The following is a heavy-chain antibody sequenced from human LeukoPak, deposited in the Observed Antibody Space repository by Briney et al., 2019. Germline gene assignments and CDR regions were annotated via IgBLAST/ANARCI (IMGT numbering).Heavy chain of an antibody. CDR3: AKDQLGGGYSYGYALDY. V-gene: IGHV3-30*02. J-gene: IGHJ4*02. CDR1: GFTFSSYG. CDR2: IWYGGSNK. D-gene: IGHD5-18*01. Sequence: TGGSLRLSCAASGFTFSSYGMHWVRQAPGKGREWVAVIWYGGSNKYYADSVKGRFTISRDNSKNTLYLQMNSLRAEDTAVYYCAKDQLGGGYSYGYALDYWGQGTLVTVSS.